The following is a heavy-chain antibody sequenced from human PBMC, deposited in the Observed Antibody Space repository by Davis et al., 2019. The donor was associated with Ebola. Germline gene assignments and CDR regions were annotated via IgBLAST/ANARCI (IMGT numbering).Heavy chain of an antibody. J-gene: IGHJ6*02. CDR3: ARLTYYDFWSSYYYGMDV. D-gene: IGHD3-3*01. V-gene: IGHV1-18*01. Sequence: ASVKVSCKASGYTSTSYGISWVRQAPGQGLEWMGWISAYNGNTNYAQKLQGRVTMTTDTSTSTAYMELRSLRSDDTAVYYCARLTYYDFWSSYYYGMDVWGQGTTVTVSS. CDR2: ISAYNGNT. CDR1: GYTSTSYG.